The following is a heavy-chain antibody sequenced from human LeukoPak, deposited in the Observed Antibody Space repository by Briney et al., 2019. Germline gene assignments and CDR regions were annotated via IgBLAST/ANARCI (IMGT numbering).Heavy chain of an antibody. CDR3: AKSMSTAYRGFFGY. Sequence: GGSLRLSCAASGFTFTTYAMSWVRQAPGMGLEWVSSISNNGGDTYYADSVKGRLSISRDNSKNTLYLQINSLRAEDTAIYYCAKSMSTAYRGFFGYWGQGTLVSVSS. J-gene: IGHJ4*02. CDR2: ISNNGGDT. V-gene: IGHV3-23*01. D-gene: IGHD5-18*01. CDR1: GFTFTTYA.